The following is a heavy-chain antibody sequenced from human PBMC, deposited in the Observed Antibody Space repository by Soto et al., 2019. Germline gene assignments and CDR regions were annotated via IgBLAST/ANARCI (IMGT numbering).Heavy chain of an antibody. CDR1: GGSISSGGYY. CDR3: ARHGSN. J-gene: IGHJ4*02. Sequence: SETLSLTCTVSGGSISSGGYYWSWIRQHPGKGLEWIGCVYYSGRTYYNPSLKSRITISVDTSKKHFSLKLSSVTAADTAVYYCARHGSNWGQGTLVTVSS. CDR2: VYYSGRT. V-gene: IGHV4-31*03.